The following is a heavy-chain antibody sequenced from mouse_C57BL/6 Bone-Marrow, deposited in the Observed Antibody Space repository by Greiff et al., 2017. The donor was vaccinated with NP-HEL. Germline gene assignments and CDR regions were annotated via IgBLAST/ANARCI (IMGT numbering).Heavy chain of an antibody. V-gene: IGHV1-54*01. CDR3: ARRTTVVAPYAMDY. CDR2: INPGSGGT. D-gene: IGHD1-1*01. Sequence: VQLQQSGAELVRPGTSVKVSCKASGYAFTNYLIEWVKQRPGQGLEWIGVINPGSGGTNYNEKFKGKATLTADKSSSTAYMQRSSLTSEDSAVYFCARRTTVVAPYAMDYWGQGTSVTVSS. J-gene: IGHJ4*01. CDR1: GYAFTNYL.